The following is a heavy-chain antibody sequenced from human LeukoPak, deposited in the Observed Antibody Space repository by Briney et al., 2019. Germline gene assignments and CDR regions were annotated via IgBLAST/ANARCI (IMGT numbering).Heavy chain of an antibody. CDR3: AKDKGSSGAPDY. Sequence: PGGSLRLSCAASGFTFSSYAMSWVRQAPGKGLEWVSAISGSGGSTYYADSVKGRFTISRDNSKNTLYLQMDSLRAEDTAVYYCAKDKGSSGAPDYWGQGTLVTVSS. J-gene: IGHJ4*02. CDR1: GFTFSSYA. V-gene: IGHV3-23*01. CDR2: ISGSGGST. D-gene: IGHD3-22*01.